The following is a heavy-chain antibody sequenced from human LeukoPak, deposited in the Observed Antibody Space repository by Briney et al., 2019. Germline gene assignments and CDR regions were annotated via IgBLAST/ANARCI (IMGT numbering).Heavy chain of an antibody. Sequence: GGSLRLSCAATGFIFDDYAMHWVRQAPGKGLEWVSLITGDGAGTYYEDSVRGRFTISRDNSKNSLYLIMNSLRTEDTALYYCTKGRVATVGGAKYAMDVWGQGTTVTVSS. CDR3: TKGRVATVGGAKYAMDV. CDR2: ITGDGAGT. D-gene: IGHD5-12*01. CDR1: GFIFDDYA. J-gene: IGHJ6*02. V-gene: IGHV3-43*02.